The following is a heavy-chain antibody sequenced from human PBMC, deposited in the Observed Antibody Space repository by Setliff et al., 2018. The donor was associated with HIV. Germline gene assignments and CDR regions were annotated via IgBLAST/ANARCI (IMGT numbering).Heavy chain of an antibody. Sequence: PSETLSLTCTVSGGSISSSSYYWGWIRQPPGKGLEWIGSIYYSGSTYYNPSLKSRVTISVDTSKNQFSPKLSSVTAADTAVYYCASQRTITMIVVVIPKGFDIWGQGTMVT. CDR3: ASQRTITMIVVVIPKGFDI. CDR1: GGSISSSSYY. CDR2: IYYSGST. V-gene: IGHV4-39*01. J-gene: IGHJ3*02. D-gene: IGHD3-22*01.